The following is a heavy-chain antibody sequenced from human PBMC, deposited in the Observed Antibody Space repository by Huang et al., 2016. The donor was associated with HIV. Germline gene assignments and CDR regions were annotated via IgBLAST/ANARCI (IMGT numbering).Heavy chain of an antibody. J-gene: IGHJ6*02. Sequence: QVRLVQSGAEVKKPGASVTVSCKTSGYTFTNYDINWVRQATGQGLEYMGWVNPNSGVADYAQKFQGRVIMARDTSTSTVYMELSSLRSDDTAIYYCARGYDYNYGIDVWGQGTTVIVSS. V-gene: IGHV1-8*01. CDR3: ARGYDYNYGIDV. CDR2: VNPNSGVA. CDR1: GYTFTNYD.